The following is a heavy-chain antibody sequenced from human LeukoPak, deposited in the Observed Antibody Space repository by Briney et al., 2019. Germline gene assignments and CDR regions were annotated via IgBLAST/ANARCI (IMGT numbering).Heavy chain of an antibody. J-gene: IGHJ4*02. D-gene: IGHD3-22*01. V-gene: IGHV4-39*01. Sequence: PSETLSHTCTVSGGSITGSSYYWGWIRQPPGKGLEWIGSPYYSGNTYYNPSLKSRVTISVDTSKNQFSLKLSSATAADTAVYYCARHYYDSTGYYYFDYWGQGTLVTVSS. CDR2: PYYSGNT. CDR3: ARHYYDSTGYYYFDY. CDR1: GGSITGSSYY.